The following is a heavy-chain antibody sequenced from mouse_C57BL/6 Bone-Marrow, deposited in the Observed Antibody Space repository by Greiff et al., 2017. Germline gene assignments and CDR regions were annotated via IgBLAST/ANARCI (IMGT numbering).Heavy chain of an antibody. Sequence: EVKLVESGGGLVQPGGSLSLSCAASGFTFTDYYMSWVRQPPGKALEWLGFIRNKANGYTTEYSASVKGRFTISRDNSQSILYLQMNALRAEDRATYYCARYGRNYAMDYWGQGTSVTVSS. CDR2: IRNKANGYTT. CDR3: ARYGRNYAMDY. CDR1: GFTFTDYY. J-gene: IGHJ4*01. V-gene: IGHV7-3*01.